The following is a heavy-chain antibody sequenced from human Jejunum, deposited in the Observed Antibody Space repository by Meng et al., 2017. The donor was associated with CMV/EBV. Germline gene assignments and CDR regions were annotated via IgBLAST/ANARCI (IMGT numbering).Heavy chain of an antibody. CDR2: ISNTGSPI. V-gene: IGHV3-11*04. Sequence: CAASGFSFSAYYMSWIRQAPGKGLEWVSYISNTGSPIYYADSVRGRFTISRDNAKNSLYLQMNSLRAEDAAVYYCAASSVIAPFYWGQGTLVTVSS. CDR1: GFSFSAYY. D-gene: IGHD3-16*02. CDR3: AASSVIAPFY. J-gene: IGHJ4*02.